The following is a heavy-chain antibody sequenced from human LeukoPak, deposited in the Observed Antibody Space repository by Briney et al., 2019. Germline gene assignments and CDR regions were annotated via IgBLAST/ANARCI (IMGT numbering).Heavy chain of an antibody. V-gene: IGHV4-39*01. CDR2: IYYSGST. D-gene: IGHD6-19*01. Sequence: PSETLSLTYPVSGGSISSNSYFWGWIRQPPGEGLEWIGSIYYSGSTSYNPSLKSRVTIFVDTSKNQFSLKLSSVTTADTAVYYCARRYSSAFHYWGQGTLVTVSS. CDR3: ARRYSSAFHY. J-gene: IGHJ4*02. CDR1: GGSISSNSYF.